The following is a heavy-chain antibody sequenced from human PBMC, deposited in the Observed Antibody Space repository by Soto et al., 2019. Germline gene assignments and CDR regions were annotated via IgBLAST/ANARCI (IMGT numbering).Heavy chain of an antibody. J-gene: IGHJ1*01. V-gene: IGHV4-61*01. CDR1: GGSISSDSYY. CDR3: ARGDSDLAVSEAAY. Sequence: SETLSLTCTVSGGSISSDSYYWGWIRQPPEKGLEWIGYIYFSGVATYNPSLKSRATMSRDTSKNEFSLKLTSVTAADTAIYYCARGDSDLAVSEAAYWGQGTLVTVSS. CDR2: IYFSGVA. D-gene: IGHD2-15*01.